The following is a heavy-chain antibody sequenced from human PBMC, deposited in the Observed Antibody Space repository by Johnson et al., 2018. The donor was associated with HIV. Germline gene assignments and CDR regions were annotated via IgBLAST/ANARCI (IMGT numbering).Heavy chain of an antibody. Sequence: VQLVESGGGLVRPGGSLRLSCVASGFAVSGYYMSWVRQAPGKGLEWVSVLFSGDTTYYADSVNGRFTISRDNSKNTLYLQMNSLGAEDTAVYYCARVLRGRGTYYDILTGSTHADHDAFDIWGQGTMVTVSS. CDR3: ARVLRGRGTYYDILTGSTHADHDAFDI. D-gene: IGHD3-9*01. CDR2: LFSGDTT. CDR1: GFAVSGYY. V-gene: IGHV3-66*01. J-gene: IGHJ3*02.